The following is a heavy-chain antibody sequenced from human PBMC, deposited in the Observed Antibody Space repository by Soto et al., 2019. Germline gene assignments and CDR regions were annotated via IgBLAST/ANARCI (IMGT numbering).Heavy chain of an antibody. J-gene: IGHJ4*02. CDR2: MSPSGAEK. V-gene: IGHV3-30-3*01. D-gene: IGHD2-2*01. CDR1: GFSFGTNV. Sequence: QVQLVESGGDVVQPGTSLRLSCAASGFSFGTNVLHWVRQAPGKGLEWVAVMSPSGAEKYYTDSVKGRFTISRDNSRNTLYLQMNSLTTDDTAVYYCALDNIPAAPDYFDYWGQGTLVTVSS. CDR3: ALDNIPAAPDYFDY.